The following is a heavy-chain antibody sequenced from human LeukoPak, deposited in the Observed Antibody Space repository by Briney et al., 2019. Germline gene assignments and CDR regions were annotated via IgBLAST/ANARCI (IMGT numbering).Heavy chain of an antibody. CDR1: GFTFSSYG. CDR2: ISYDGSNK. CDR3: ARGGHTMLRGVIMIHTPFGP. J-gene: IGHJ5*02. D-gene: IGHD3-10*01. Sequence: PGGSLRLSCAASGFTFSSYGMHWVRQAPGKGLEWVAVISYDGSNKYYADSVKGRFTISRDNSKNTLYLQMNSLRAEDTAVYYCARGGHTMLRGVIMIHTPFGPWGQGTLVTVSS. V-gene: IGHV3-30*03.